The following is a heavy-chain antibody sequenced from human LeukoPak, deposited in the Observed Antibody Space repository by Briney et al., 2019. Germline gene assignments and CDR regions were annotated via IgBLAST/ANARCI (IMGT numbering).Heavy chain of an antibody. CDR1: GGSISSSSYY. CDR2: IYYSGST. V-gene: IGHV4-39*01. Sequence: SETLSLTCTVAGGSISSSSYYWGWLRQPPGEGLEWIGSIYYSGSTYYNPSLKSRVTISVDTSKNQFSLKLSSVTAADTAVYYCASGGNSFGIDYWGQGTLVTVSS. D-gene: IGHD4-23*01. CDR3: ASGGNSFGIDY. J-gene: IGHJ4*02.